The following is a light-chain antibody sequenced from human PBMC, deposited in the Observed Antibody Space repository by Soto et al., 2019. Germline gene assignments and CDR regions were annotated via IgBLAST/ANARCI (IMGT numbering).Light chain of an antibody. CDR2: DTS. Sequence: EIVVTQSPATLSASPGERVTLSCRASQFVSRRLAWYQQRLGQVPRLLIYDTSTRAPGISARFSGSGSGTEFTFTIISLQSEDFAVYYCQEYNHWPPGMFGPGTTVDIK. CDR3: QEYNHWPPGM. V-gene: IGKV3-15*01. J-gene: IGKJ1*01. CDR1: QFVSRR.